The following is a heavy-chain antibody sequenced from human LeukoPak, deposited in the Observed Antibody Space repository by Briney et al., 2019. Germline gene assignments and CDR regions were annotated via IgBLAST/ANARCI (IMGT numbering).Heavy chain of an antibody. Sequence: PPETLSLTCTVSGGSINSHTFYWAWIRQPPGKGLEWIGNIYYSGSTYYNPSLKSRVTISITTSKNQFSLNLTSVSAADRAVYYCARMVRGIILGPNYYSYSMDVWGKGATVTVSS. D-gene: IGHD3-10*01. CDR3: ARMVRGIILGPNYYSYSMDV. CDR1: GGSINSHTFY. J-gene: IGHJ6*03. CDR2: IYYSGST. V-gene: IGHV4-39*01.